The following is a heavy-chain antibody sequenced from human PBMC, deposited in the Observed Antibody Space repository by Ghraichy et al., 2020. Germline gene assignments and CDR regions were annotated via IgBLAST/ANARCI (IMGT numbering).Heavy chain of an antibody. CDR3: ARNLYGITASDYYYGMDV. V-gene: IGHV3-21*01. J-gene: IGHJ6*02. CDR1: GFTFSSYS. CDR2: ISSSSSSI. D-gene: IGHD1-20*01. Sequence: GGSLRLSCAASGFTFSSYSMNWFRQAPGKGLEWVSSISSSSSSIYYADSLKGRFTISRDNAKNSLYLQMNSLRAEDTAVFYCARNLYGITASDYYYGMDVWGQGTTVTVSS.